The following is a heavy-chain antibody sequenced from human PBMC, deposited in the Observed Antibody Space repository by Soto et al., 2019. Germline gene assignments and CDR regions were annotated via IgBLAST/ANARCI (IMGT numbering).Heavy chain of an antibody. CDR1: GGSFSGYY. J-gene: IGHJ6*02. V-gene: IGHV4-34*01. D-gene: IGHD5-18*01. Sequence: SETLSLTCAVYGGSFSGYYWSWIRQPPGKGLEWIGEINHSGSTNYNPSLKSRVTISVDTSKNQFSLKLSSVTAADTAVYYCARGGYSYGYSRYYYYYYGMDVWGQGTTVTSP. CDR3: ARGGYSYGYSRYYYYYYGMDV. CDR2: INHSGST.